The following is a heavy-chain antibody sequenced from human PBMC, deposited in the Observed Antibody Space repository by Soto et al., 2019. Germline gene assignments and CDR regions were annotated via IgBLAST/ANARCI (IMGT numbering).Heavy chain of an antibody. CDR3: ARDSRYYDILTGSGGFDP. CDR2: ISAYNGNT. CDR1: GYTFTSYG. J-gene: IGHJ5*02. V-gene: IGHV1-18*01. Sequence: ASVKVSCKASGYTFTSYGISWVRQAPGQGLEWMGWISAYNGNTNYAQKLQGRVTMTTDTSTSTAYMELRSLRSDDTAVYYCARDSRYYDILTGSGGFDPWGQGTLVTVSS. D-gene: IGHD3-9*01.